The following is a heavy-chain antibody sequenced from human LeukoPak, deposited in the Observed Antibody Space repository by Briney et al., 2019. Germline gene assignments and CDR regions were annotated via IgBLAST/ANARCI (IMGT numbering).Heavy chain of an antibody. CDR3: ARSSYNTALTPYYYYYYMDV. CDR1: GGTFSSYA. V-gene: IGHV1-69*13. CDR2: IIPIFGTA. D-gene: IGHD1-1*01. Sequence: ASVKLSCTASGGTFSSYAISWVRQAPGQGLEWMGGIIPIFGTANYAQKFKGRVTITADESTSTAYMELSSLRSEDTAVYYCARSSYNTALTPYYYYYYMDVWGKGTTVTISS. J-gene: IGHJ6*03.